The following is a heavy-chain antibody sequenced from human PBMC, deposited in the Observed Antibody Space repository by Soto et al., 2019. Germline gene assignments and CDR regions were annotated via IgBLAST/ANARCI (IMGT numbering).Heavy chain of an antibody. CDR2: ISTYSGNT. D-gene: IGHD3-16*01. CDR3: PMVDNYVTPTPQDV. Sequence: QVQLVQSGDEVRKPGSSVKVSCKASGYIFVNYGIAWVRQAPGQGLEWMGWISTYSGNTHYASKVQGRLTMTTDTSTSTAYMDLGSLTSDDTAVYYCPMVDNYVTPTPQDVWGQGTTVTVSS. V-gene: IGHV1-18*01. CDR1: GYIFVNYG. J-gene: IGHJ6*02.